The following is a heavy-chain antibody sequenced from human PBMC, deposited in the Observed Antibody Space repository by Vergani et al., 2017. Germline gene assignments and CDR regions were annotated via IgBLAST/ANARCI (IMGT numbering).Heavy chain of an antibody. D-gene: IGHD1-26*01. CDR3: VRGLGKWERYDYYYYMDV. CDR2: INHSGST. J-gene: IGHJ6*03. Sequence: QVQLQQWGAGLLKPSETLSLTCAVYGGSFSGHYWSWIRQAPGKGLEWIGEINHSGSTNYNPYLKSRVIISVDTSKNQFSLKLNSVTAADTAVYYCVRGLGKWERYDYYYYMDVWGKGTTVTVSS. V-gene: IGHV4-34*01. CDR1: GGSFSGHY.